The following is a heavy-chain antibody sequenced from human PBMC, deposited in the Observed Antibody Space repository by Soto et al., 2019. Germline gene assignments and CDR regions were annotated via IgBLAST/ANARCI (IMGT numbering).Heavy chain of an antibody. Sequence: EVQLLESGGSLVQPGGSLRLSCAASGFTFSTYAMSWVRQAPGKGLEWVSGVSGSGGSTYYAESVQGRFTISRDNSKNTVSLQMKNLTAEDTAVYHCAKLQYGDPLSWLFDPWGQGTLVTVSS. CDR3: AKLQYGDPLSWLFDP. V-gene: IGHV3-23*01. J-gene: IGHJ5*02. D-gene: IGHD4-17*01. CDR1: GFTFSTYA. CDR2: VSGSGGST.